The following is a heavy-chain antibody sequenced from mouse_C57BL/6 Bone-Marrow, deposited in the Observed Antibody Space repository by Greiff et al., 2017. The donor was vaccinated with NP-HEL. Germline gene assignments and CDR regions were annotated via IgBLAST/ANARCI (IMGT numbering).Heavy chain of an antibody. V-gene: IGHV1-66*01. D-gene: IGHD1-1*01. CDR3: ARYYYGSSPWFAC. CDR1: GYSFTNYY. Sequence: QVQLQQSGPELVKPGASVKISCKASGYSFTNYYIHWVKQRPGQGLEWIGWIYPGSGNTKYNEKFKGKATLTADTSSSPAYMQLSSLTSEDSAVYYCARYYYGSSPWFACWGKGTLVTVSA. CDR2: IYPGSGNT. J-gene: IGHJ3*01.